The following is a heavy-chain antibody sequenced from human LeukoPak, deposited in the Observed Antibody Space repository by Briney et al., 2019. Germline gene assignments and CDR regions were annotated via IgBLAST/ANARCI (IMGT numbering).Heavy chain of an antibody. CDR2: ISYDGLTT. CDR3: AKGPIGLAGKFDF. Sequence: GGSLRLSCVASGFSFSSYSMNWVRQAPGKGLEWVSVISYDGLTTYYADSVRGRFTISRDNSRNTLYLQMSSLRAEDTAVYYCAKGPIGLAGKFDFWGQGTLATVSS. D-gene: IGHD6-19*01. J-gene: IGHJ4*02. V-gene: IGHV3-23*01. CDR1: GFSFSSYS.